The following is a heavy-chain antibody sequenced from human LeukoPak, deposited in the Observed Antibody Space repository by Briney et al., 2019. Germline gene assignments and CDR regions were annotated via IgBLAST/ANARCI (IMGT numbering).Heavy chain of an antibody. V-gene: IGHV4-59*01. CDR1: GGSISSYY. D-gene: IGHD3-9*01. CDR2: IYYSAGT. CDR3: ARHGILTGYSTYYFDY. J-gene: IGHJ4*02. Sequence: PSETLSLTCTVSGGSISSYYWSWIRQPPGKGLEWIGYIYYSAGTNYNPSLKSRVTISVDTSKNQFSLKLSSVTAADTAVYYCARHGILTGYSTYYFDYWGQGTLVTVSS.